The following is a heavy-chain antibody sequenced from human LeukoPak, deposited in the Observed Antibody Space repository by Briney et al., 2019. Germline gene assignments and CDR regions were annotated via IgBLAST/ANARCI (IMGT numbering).Heavy chain of an antibody. Sequence: TGGSLRLSCAASGFSSGGFGMHWVRQAPGQGLEWVAFIGFDGNKKYIRDSVKGRFTISRDNSGNTLFLQMNSLRAEDTGVYYCAKDLSYSFEIPAYWGQGTLVTVSS. CDR1: GFSSGGFG. D-gene: IGHD4-11*01. J-gene: IGHJ4*02. CDR3: AKDLSYSFEIPAY. V-gene: IGHV3-30*02. CDR2: IGFDGNKK.